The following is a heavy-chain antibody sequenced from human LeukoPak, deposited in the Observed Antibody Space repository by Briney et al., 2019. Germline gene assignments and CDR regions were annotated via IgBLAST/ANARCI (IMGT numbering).Heavy chain of an antibody. CDR3: ARVGLTGDHKGEEPYYYYGMDV. Sequence: GASVKVSCKASGYTFTGYYMHWVRQAPGQGLEWMGIINPSGGSTSYAQKFQGRVTMTRDTSTSTVYMELSSLRSEDTAVYYCARVGLTGDHKGEEPYYYYGMDVWGQGTTVTVSS. V-gene: IGHV1-46*01. D-gene: IGHD7-27*01. CDR1: GYTFTGYY. J-gene: IGHJ6*02. CDR2: INPSGGST.